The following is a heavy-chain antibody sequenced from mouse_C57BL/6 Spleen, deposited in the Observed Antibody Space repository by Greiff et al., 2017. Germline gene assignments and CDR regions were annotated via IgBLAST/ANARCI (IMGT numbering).Heavy chain of an antibody. CDR1: GYAFSSYW. V-gene: IGHV1-80*01. J-gene: IGHJ1*03. Sequence: VQLQQSGAELVKPGASVKISCKASGYAFSSYWMNWVKQRPGKGLEWIGQIYPGDGDTNYNGKFKGKATLTADKSSSTAYMQRSSLTSEDSAVYFCARGDYYGSSYGWYFDVWGTGTTVTVSS. D-gene: IGHD1-1*01. CDR2: IYPGDGDT. CDR3: ARGDYYGSSYGWYFDV.